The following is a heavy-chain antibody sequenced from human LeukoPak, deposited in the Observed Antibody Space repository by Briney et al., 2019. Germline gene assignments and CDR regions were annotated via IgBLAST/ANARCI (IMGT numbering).Heavy chain of an antibody. J-gene: IGHJ4*02. CDR3: AILGYSSSSRLDY. CDR2: INHSGST. Sequence: SETLSLTCAVYGGSFSGYYWSWIRQPPGKGLEWIGEINHSGSTNYNPSLKSRVTISVETSKNQFSLKLSPVPAADTAVYYCAILGYSSSSRLDYWGQGTLVTVSS. V-gene: IGHV4-34*01. D-gene: IGHD6-6*01. CDR1: GGSFSGYY.